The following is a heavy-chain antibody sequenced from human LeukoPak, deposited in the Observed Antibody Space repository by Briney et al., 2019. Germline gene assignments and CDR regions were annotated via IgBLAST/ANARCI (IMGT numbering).Heavy chain of an antibody. V-gene: IGHV3-23*01. CDR2: ISGSGGST. D-gene: IGHD3-22*01. CDR1: GFTFSSYA. J-gene: IGHJ3*02. CDR3: ARRRTYYDSSGYSSDAFDI. Sequence: GGSLRLSCAASGFTFSSYAMSWVRQAPGKGLEWVSAISGSGGSTYYADSVKGRFTISRDNAKNSLYLQMNSLRAEDTAVYYCARRRTYYDSSGYSSDAFDIWGQGTMVTVSS.